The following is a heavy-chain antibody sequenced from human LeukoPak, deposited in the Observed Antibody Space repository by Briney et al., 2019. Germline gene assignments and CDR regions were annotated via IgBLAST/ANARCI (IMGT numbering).Heavy chain of an antibody. Sequence: PSETLSLTCTVSGGSISSGSYYWGWVRQPPGKGLEWIGSIYYSGSTYYNPSLKSRVTISVDTSKNQFSLKLSSVTAADTAVYYCATFGRGNSRHFDYWGQGTLVTVSS. CDR3: ATFGRGNSRHFDY. J-gene: IGHJ4*02. CDR1: GGSISSGSYY. V-gene: IGHV4-39*01. D-gene: IGHD4-23*01. CDR2: IYYSGST.